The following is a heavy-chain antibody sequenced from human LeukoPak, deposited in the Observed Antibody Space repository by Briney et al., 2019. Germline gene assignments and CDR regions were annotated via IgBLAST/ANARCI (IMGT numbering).Heavy chain of an antibody. Sequence: PVKSSCKASGGTFSSHAISWGGQAPGQRLEWMGGVIPILGTANYAQKFQGRVTITTDESTSTAYMELSSLRSEDTAVYYCARGDMDTAMAYYFDYWGQGTLVTVSS. V-gene: IGHV1-69*05. J-gene: IGHJ4*02. D-gene: IGHD5-18*01. CDR2: VIPILGTA. CDR3: ARGDMDTAMAYYFDY. CDR1: GGTFSSHA.